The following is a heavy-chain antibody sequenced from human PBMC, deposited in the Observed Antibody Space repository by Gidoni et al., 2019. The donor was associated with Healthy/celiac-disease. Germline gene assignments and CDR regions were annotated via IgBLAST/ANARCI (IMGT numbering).Heavy chain of an antibody. CDR2: IIPILGIA. J-gene: IGHJ6*02. V-gene: IGHV1-69*09. Sequence: QVQLVQSGAQVTKPGSSVQVSCKPSGGTFSSYAICWVRQAPGHGLEWMGRIIPILGIANYEQKFQGRVTITADKSTSTAYMELSSLRAEDTAVYYCAMGATLGYYYGMDVWGQGTTVTVSS. D-gene: IGHD1-26*01. CDR1: GGTFSSYA. CDR3: AMGATLGYYYGMDV.